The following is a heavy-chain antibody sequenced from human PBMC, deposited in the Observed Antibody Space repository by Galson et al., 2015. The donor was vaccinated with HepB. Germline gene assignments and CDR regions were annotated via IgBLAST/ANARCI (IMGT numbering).Heavy chain of an antibody. J-gene: IGHJ4*02. V-gene: IGHV3-9*01. D-gene: IGHD2-8*01. CDR2: VSWNSDKI. CDR3: AKNRGSRSLLYSVAY. Sequence: SLRLSCAASGFTFDGYAMHWVRQAPGKGPEWVSGVSWNSDKIAYADSVRGRFTISRDNAKNSLYLQMNSLRVEDTALYYCAKNRGSRSLLYSVAYWGQGTLVTVSS. CDR1: GFTFDGYA.